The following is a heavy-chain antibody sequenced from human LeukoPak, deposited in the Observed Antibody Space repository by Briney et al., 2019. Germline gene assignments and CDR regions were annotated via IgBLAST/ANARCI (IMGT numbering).Heavy chain of an antibody. CDR2: ISWDGGST. CDR1: GFTFDDYA. D-gene: IGHD1-1*01. Sequence: GGSLRLSCAASGFTFDDYAMHWVRQAPGKGLEWVSLISWDGGSTYYADSVKGRFTISRDNSKNSLYLQMNSLRAEDTALYYCAKDIYSRGTTGPGFDYWGQGTLVTVSS. J-gene: IGHJ4*02. CDR3: AKDIYSRGTTGPGFDY. V-gene: IGHV3-43D*03.